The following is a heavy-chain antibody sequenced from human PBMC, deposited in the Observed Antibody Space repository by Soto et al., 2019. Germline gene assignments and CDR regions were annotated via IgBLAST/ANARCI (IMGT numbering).Heavy chain of an antibody. CDR2: IKQDGSEK. Sequence: EVRLVESGGGLVQSGGSLRLSCAASGFTFSDYWMSWVRHAPGKGLEWVANIKQDGSEKYYVDSVKGRFTISRDNAKNSLYLQMNSLRDEDTAVHYCLLWHRGMDVWGKGSTVTVSS. D-gene: IGHD3-10*01. V-gene: IGHV3-7*01. J-gene: IGHJ6*04. CDR1: GFTFSDYW. CDR3: LLWHRGMDV.